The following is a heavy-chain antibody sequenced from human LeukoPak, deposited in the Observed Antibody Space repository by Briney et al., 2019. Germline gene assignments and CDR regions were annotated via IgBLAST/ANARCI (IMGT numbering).Heavy chain of an antibody. CDR2: ISADNNNT. CDR3: ARGGGIQSCGGKTCFRGFVY. V-gene: IGHV1-18*01. D-gene: IGHD2-21*01. Sequence: ASVRVSCKSSGYTFTSYDVTWVRQAPGQGLECMSWISADNNNTNYPQMVQGRVTMTPDTSTSTAYMDLRSLRSDDRAVYFCARGGGIQSCGGKTCFRGFVYWGQGTLVTVSS. CDR1: GYTFTSYD. J-gene: IGHJ4*02.